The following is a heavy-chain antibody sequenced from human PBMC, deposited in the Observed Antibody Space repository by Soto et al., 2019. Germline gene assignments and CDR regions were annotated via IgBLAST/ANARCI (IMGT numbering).Heavy chain of an antibody. CDR3: ARGLTSGYYPTLLRYYYYGMDV. CDR1: GFTFSSYD. J-gene: IGHJ6*02. V-gene: IGHV3-13*01. Sequence: PGGSLRLSCAASGFTFSSYDMHWVRQATGKGLEWVSAIGTAGDTYYPGSVKGRFTISRENAKNSLYLQMNSLRAEDTAVYYCARGLTSGYYPTLLRYYYYGMDVWGQGTTVTVSS. D-gene: IGHD3-22*01. CDR2: IGTAGDT.